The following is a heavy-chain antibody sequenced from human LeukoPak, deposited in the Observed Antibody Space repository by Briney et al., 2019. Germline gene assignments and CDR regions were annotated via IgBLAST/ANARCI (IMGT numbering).Heavy chain of an antibody. CDR1: GGSISSYY. Sequence: PSETLSLTCTVSGGSISSYYWSWIRQPAGKGLEWIGRIYTSGSTNYNPSLKSRVTMSVDTSKNQFSLKLSSVTAADTAVYYCARGYYGSGSYWGGYYYYYMDVWGKGTTVTVSS. V-gene: IGHV4-4*07. CDR2: IYTSGST. D-gene: IGHD3-10*01. CDR3: ARGYYGSGSYWGGYYYYYMDV. J-gene: IGHJ6*03.